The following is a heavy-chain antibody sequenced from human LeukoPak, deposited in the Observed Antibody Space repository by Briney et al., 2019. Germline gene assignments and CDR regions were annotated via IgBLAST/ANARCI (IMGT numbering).Heavy chain of an antibody. CDR1: GLTFSSYP. CDR3: ARGAGGPYSSCSWFDP. V-gene: IGHV3-30*04. D-gene: IGHD6-19*01. CDR2: ISYDGSNN. Sequence: GGSLSLPCAVSGLTFSSYPLLWARRAPDRGLEGVTVISYDGSNNYYEDPVKGRFTISRDNSKFTQYLQMNSLRAEDTAVYYFARGAGGPYSSCSWFDPWGQGTLVTVSS. J-gene: IGHJ5*02.